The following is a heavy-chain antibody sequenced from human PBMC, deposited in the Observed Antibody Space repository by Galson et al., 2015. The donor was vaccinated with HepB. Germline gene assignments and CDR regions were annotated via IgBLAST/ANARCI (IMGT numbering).Heavy chain of an antibody. CDR1: GYTFTGYY. V-gene: IGHV1-2*06. CDR2: INPNSGGT. Sequence: SVKVSCKASGYTFTGYYMHWVRQAPGQGLEWMGRINPNSGGTNYAQKFQGRVTMTRDTPISTAYMELSRLRSDDTAVYYCARDPGGDYWFDPWGQGTLVTVSS. CDR3: ARDPGGDYWFDP. J-gene: IGHJ5*02. D-gene: IGHD4-17*01.